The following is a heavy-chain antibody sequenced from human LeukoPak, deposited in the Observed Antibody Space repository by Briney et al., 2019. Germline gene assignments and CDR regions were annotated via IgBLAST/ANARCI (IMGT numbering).Heavy chain of an antibody. J-gene: IGHJ3*01. CDR1: GYTFTDYG. CDR3: AKDRLGATDAFDV. V-gene: IGHV1-18*01. CDR2: INTYDGST. Sequence: ASVTVSCKASGYTFTDYGITWVRQAPGQGLEYMGWINTYDGSTKFAEKVQARVTMTTDTSTSTAYMELRNLRSDDTAVYFCAKDRLGATDAFDVWGQGTLVTVS. D-gene: IGHD1-26*01.